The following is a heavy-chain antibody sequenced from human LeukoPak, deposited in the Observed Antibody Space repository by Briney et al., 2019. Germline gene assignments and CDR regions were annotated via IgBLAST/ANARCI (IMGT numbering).Heavy chain of an antibody. V-gene: IGHV3-30*04. CDR1: GFTFSSYA. CDR2: ISYDGSNK. CDR3: ARIWFGENGYYYYYMDV. Sequence: GGSLRLSCAASGFTFSSYAMHWVRQAPGKGLEWVAVISYDGSNKYYADSVKGRFTISRDNSKNTLYLQMNSLRAEDTAVYYCARIWFGENGYYYYYMDVWGKGTTVTVSS. J-gene: IGHJ6*03. D-gene: IGHD3-10*01.